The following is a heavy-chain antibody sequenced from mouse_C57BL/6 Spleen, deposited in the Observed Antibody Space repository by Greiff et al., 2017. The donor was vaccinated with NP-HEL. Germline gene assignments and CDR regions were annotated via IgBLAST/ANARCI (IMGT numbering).Heavy chain of an antibody. J-gene: IGHJ3*01. CDR2: IDPNSGGT. Sequence: QVQLKQPGAELVKPGASVKLSCKASGYTFTSYWMHWVKQRPGRGLEWIGRIDPNSGGTKYNEKFKSKATLTVDKPSSPAYMQLSSLTSEDSAVYYCAREGYDYDGADWGQGTLVTVSA. CDR1: GYTFTSYW. V-gene: IGHV1-72*01. CDR3: AREGYDYDGAD. D-gene: IGHD2-4*01.